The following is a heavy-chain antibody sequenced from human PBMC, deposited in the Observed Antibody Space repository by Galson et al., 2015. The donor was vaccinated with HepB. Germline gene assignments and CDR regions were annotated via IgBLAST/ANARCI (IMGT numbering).Heavy chain of an antibody. J-gene: IGHJ4*02. Sequence: SLRLSCAASAFTLTRYSMNWVRQAPGKGLEWVSSISRTGDYIYYADSVKGRFTISRDNSKNTLYLQMNNLRAEDTAVYYCAGGYSISWFSGLGYWGQGTLVTVSS. CDR2: ISRTGDYI. V-gene: IGHV3-21*04. CDR3: AGGYSISWFSGLGY. CDR1: AFTLTRYS. D-gene: IGHD1-26*01.